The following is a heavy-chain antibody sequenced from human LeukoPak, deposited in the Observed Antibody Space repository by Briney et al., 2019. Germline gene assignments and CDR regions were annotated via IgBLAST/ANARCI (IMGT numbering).Heavy chain of an antibody. CDR3: ARDTAYSSSWTWFDY. CDR2: INTDGSST. CDR1: GFTFSRYW. D-gene: IGHD6-13*01. V-gene: IGHV3-74*01. J-gene: IGHJ4*02. Sequence: GGSLRLSCAASGFTFSRYWMHWVRQAPGKGLVWVSRINTDGSSTTYADSVKGRFTISRYNAKNTLYLQMNSLRAEDTAVYYCARDTAYSSSWTWFDYWGQGTLVTVSS.